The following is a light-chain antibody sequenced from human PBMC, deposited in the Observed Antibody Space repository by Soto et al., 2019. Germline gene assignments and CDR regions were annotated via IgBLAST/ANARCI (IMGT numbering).Light chain of an antibody. Sequence: EIVLTQSPATLSLSPGERATLSCRASQSVSGYLDWYQQKPGQAPRLLIYGASNRATGIPARFSGSGSGTDFTLTISSLEPEDFAVYYCQQRANWPWTFGQGTKVEIK. CDR1: QSVSGY. CDR2: GAS. J-gene: IGKJ1*01. CDR3: QQRANWPWT. V-gene: IGKV3-11*01.